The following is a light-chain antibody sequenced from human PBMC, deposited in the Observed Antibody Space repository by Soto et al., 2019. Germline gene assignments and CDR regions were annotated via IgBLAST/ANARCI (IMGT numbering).Light chain of an antibody. CDR3: QQFNTYPYT. CDR2: KAS. V-gene: IGKV1-5*03. Sequence: DIQMTQSPSTLSASVGDRVTITCRASQSISNWLAWYQQKPGKVPKVLIYKASSLESGVPSRFSGSGSGTAFTLTISSLQPDDFATYYCQQFNTYPYTFGQGTKLEIK. J-gene: IGKJ2*01. CDR1: QSISNW.